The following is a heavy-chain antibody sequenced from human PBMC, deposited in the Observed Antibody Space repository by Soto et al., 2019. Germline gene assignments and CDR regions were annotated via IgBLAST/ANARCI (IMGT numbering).Heavy chain of an antibody. CDR2: INAGNGNT. D-gene: IGHD6-19*01. CDR1: GYTFTSYA. J-gene: IGHJ3*02. CDR3: ASGLNSSGWPDAFDI. V-gene: IGHV1-3*01. Sequence: QVQLVQSGAEVKKPGASVKVSCKASGYTFTSYAMHWVRQAPGQRLEWMGWINAGNGNTKYSQKLQGRVTITRDTSASTAYMELSSLRSEDTAVYYCASGLNSSGWPDAFDILGQGTMVTVSS.